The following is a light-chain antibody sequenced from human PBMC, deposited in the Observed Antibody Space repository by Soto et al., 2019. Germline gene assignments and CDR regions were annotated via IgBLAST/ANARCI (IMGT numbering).Light chain of an antibody. V-gene: IGKV3-11*01. CDR2: DAS. J-gene: IGKJ4*01. CDR1: QSIGRY. Sequence: EIVLTQSPATLSLSPGERVTLSCRASQSIGRYLAWYQHIPGQAPRLLIYDASNRATGIPARFSGSRSGTDFTLPISRLEPEHFAEYYRQQRAYWLTFGGGTKVELK. CDR3: QQRAYWLT.